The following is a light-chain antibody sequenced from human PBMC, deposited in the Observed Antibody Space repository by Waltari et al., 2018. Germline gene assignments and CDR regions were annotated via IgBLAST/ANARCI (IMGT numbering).Light chain of an antibody. CDR3: QSFDSSPSGSHVV. V-gene: IGLV1-40*01. CDR2: GNT. Sequence: QSVLTPPPSVSGAPGPTVTIPCIGSSSNLGAGFELHRYQQQLPGTAPPLPIYGNTNRPSGVPVRFSATTSGMSASLAITGLQSGDEAHYFCQSFDSSPSGSHVVFGGGTKLTVL. J-gene: IGLJ2*01. CDR1: SSNLGAGFE.